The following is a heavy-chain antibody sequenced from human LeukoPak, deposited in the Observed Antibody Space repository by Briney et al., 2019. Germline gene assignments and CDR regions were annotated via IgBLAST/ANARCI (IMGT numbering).Heavy chain of an antibody. CDR1: GVSISSGTYY. J-gene: IGHJ5*02. D-gene: IGHD3-3*01. Sequence: SETLSLTCTVSGVSISSGTYYCNWVRQPAGKGLEWIGRIYTSGSTNYSPSLKSRVTISVDTSKNQFSLKLSSVTAADTAVYYCARDALNYDFWSGSFDPWGQGTLVTVSS. CDR2: IYTSGST. V-gene: IGHV4-61*02. CDR3: ARDALNYDFWSGSFDP.